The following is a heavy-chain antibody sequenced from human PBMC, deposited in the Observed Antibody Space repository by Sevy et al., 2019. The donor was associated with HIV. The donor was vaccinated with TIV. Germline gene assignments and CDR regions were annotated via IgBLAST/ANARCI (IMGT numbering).Heavy chain of an antibody. CDR3: AKTLRGYGFGGPMDV. D-gene: IGHD3-10*01. CDR1: GFTFSSFA. CDR2: ISGTGGDT. Sequence: GGSLRLSCAASGFTFSSFAMSWVRQAPGKGLEWVSGISGTGGDTYFADSVKGRFTISRDNSKNTLFLQMNSLRAQDTAVYSCAKTLRGYGFGGPMDVWGPGTTVTVSS. J-gene: IGHJ6*02. V-gene: IGHV3-23*01.